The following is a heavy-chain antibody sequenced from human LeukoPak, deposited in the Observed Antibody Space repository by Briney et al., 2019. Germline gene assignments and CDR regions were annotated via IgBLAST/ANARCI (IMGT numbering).Heavy chain of an antibody. CDR1: GYNFPNYW. Sequence: GESLEISCEGSGYNFPNYWIAWVRQIPGKGLEWMGIVYPSDSGITTYNPSFQGQVTISADKSISTAYLQWSSLKASDTAIYYCARHRYSGSGAQGFDYGGQGSLLTVSS. J-gene: IGHJ4*02. D-gene: IGHD5-12*01. V-gene: IGHV5-51*01. CDR3: ARHRYSGSGAQGFDY. CDR2: VYPSDSGIT.